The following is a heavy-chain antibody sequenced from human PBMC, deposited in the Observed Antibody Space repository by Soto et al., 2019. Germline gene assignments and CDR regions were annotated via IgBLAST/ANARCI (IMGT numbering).Heavy chain of an antibody. CDR3: ARPLSYDFWSGSFV. V-gene: IGHV5-10-1*01. D-gene: IGHD3-3*01. Sequence: GESLKISCKGSGYSFTSYWISWVRQMPGKGLEWMGRIDPSDSYTNYSPSFQGHVTISADKSISTAYLQWSSLKASDTAIYYCARPLSYDFWSGSFVWGQGTTVTVSS. CDR1: GYSFTSYW. CDR2: IDPSDSYT. J-gene: IGHJ6*02.